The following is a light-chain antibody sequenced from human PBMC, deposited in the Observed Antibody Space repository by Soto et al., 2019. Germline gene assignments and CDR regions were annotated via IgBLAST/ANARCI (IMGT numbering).Light chain of an antibody. J-gene: IGKJ1*01. Sequence: EIVLTQSPVTLYLSPGERANLSCRASRSVRSNYLAWYQQKPGQDPRLVIYGASSRATDIPDRVSGSGSGTDFSLTISRLEPEDFAVDSCQQYGITPPTFGQGTKLEIK. CDR2: GAS. V-gene: IGKV3-20*01. CDR3: QQYGITPPT. CDR1: RSVRSNY.